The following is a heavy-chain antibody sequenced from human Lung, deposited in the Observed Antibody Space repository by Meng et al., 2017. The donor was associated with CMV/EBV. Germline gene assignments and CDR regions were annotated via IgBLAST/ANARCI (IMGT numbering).Heavy chain of an antibody. J-gene: IGHJ6*02. CDR1: GFTFSSYS. D-gene: IGHD5-18*01. CDR2: ISSSSSYI. Sequence: GESXKISCAASGFTFSSYSMNWVRQAPGKGLEWVSSISSSSSYIYYADSVKGRFTISRDNAKNSLYLQMNSLRAEDTAVYYCARWERTAMDPYYYYGMDVWGRGTTVTFSS. V-gene: IGHV3-21*01. CDR3: ARWERTAMDPYYYYGMDV.